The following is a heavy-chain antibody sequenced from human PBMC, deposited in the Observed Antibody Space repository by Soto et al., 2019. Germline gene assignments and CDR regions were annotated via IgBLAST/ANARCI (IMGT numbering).Heavy chain of an antibody. CDR3: ARDSDVDIVATIYY. V-gene: IGHV1-3*01. J-gene: IGHJ4*02. Sequence: QVQLVKSGAEVKKPGASVKVSCKASGYTFTSYAMHWVRQAPGQRLEWMGWINAGNGNTKYSQKFQGRVTITRDTSASTAYMELSSLRSEDTAVYYCARDSDVDIVATIYYWGQGTLVTVSS. D-gene: IGHD5-12*01. CDR1: GYTFTSYA. CDR2: INAGNGNT.